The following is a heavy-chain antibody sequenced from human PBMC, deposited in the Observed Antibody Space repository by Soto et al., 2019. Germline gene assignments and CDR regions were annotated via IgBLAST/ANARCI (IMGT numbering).Heavy chain of an antibody. J-gene: IGHJ6*02. V-gene: IGHV3-30-3*01. CDR1: GFTFRNYA. D-gene: IGHD2-15*01. CDR2: IAYDGSNA. CDR3: ARGDREDILVVVGARPGEYGIDI. Sequence: ESGGGVVQPGGSLSLSCAASGFTFRNYAMHWVRQAPGKGLACLAVIAYDGSNAFYRDSVKGRFTISRDNSKNTLYLHINSLRSEDTGVYYCARGDREDILVVVGARPGEYGIDIWGQGTTVTVSS.